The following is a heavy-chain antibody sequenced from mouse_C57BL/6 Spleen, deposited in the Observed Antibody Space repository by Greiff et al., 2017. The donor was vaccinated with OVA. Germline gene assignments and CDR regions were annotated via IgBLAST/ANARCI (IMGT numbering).Heavy chain of an antibody. D-gene: IGHD6-1*01. CDR1: GYTFTSYW. Sequence: QVQLQQPGAELVKPGASVKLSCKASGYTFTSYWMQWVKQRPGQGLEWIGEIDPSDSYTNYNQKFKGKATLTVDTSSSTAYMQLSSLTSEDSAVYYCAREGEKKTSVPFDYWGQGTTLTVSS. CDR3: AREGEKKTSVPFDY. V-gene: IGHV1-50*01. J-gene: IGHJ2*01. CDR2: IDPSDSYT.